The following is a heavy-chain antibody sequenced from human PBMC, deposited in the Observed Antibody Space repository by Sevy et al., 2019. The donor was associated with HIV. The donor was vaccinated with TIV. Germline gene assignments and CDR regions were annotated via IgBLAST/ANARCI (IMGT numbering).Heavy chain of an antibody. CDR2: IRGNGVST. J-gene: IGHJ5*02. V-gene: IGHV3-23*01. D-gene: IGHD2-15*01. CDR1: GFTFSDAI. CDR3: AKGSSATGYDP. Sequence: GGSLRLSCAASGFTFSDAIMTWGRQAPGKGLEWVSSIRGNGVSTYDADSVKGRLTTSRDNSKNTLYLQMNSLRAEDTAIYYCAKGSSATGYDPWGQGTLVTVSS.